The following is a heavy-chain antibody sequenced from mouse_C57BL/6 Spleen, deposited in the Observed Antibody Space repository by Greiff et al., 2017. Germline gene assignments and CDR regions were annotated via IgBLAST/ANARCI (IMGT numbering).Heavy chain of an antibody. J-gene: IGHJ1*03. CDR1: GYAFSSYW. V-gene: IGHV1-80*01. D-gene: IGHD2-4*01. CDR3: ARAGYDDDRYFDV. CDR2: IYPGDGDT. Sequence: VQLQQSWAELVKPGASVKISCKASGYAFSSYWMNWVKQTPGTGLEWIGQIYPGDGDTNYTGKFKGPARLTADKSSSTAYMQLSSLTAEDSAVYFGARAGYDDDRYFDVWGTGTTVTVSS.